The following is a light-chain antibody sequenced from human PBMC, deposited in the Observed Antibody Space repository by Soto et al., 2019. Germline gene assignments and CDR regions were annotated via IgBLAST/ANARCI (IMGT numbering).Light chain of an antibody. CDR2: DAS. V-gene: IGKV1-5*01. CDR3: QQCYMGWT. J-gene: IGKJ1*01. CDR1: QSIGRF. Sequence: DLQMTQSPSTLSASLGDRVTITCRASQSIGRFLAWYQHQPGKAPKLLIYDASTLESGVQSRFSGTGSGTEFTFSITSLQPEDFGTYYCQQCYMGWTFGQGTKVDIK.